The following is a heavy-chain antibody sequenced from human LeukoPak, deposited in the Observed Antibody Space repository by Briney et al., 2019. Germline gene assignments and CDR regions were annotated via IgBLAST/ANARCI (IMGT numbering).Heavy chain of an antibody. V-gene: IGHV1-2*02. CDR3: ARTLYIASAPGGFDY. CDR2: INPKNAAT. J-gene: IGHJ4*02. Sequence: ASVKVSCKASGYTFTGHYIHWVRQATGQGLEWMGWINPKNAATNYAQKFQGRVTMTRVTSTGTVYMEVNALRSDDTAVYYCARTLYIASAPGGFDYWGQGTLVTVSS. D-gene: IGHD3-16*01. CDR1: GYTFTGHY.